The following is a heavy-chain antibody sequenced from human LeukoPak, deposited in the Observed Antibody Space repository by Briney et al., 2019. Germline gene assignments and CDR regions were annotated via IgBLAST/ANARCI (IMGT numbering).Heavy chain of an antibody. J-gene: IGHJ4*02. CDR2: ISSSSSYI. V-gene: IGHV3-21*01. CDR3: AKGRSGWAYYFDY. Sequence: GGSLRLSCAASGFTFSSYSMNWVRQAPGKGLEWVSSISSSSSYIYYADSVKGRFTISRDNSKNTLYLQMNSLRAEDTAVYYCAKGRSGWAYYFDYWGQGTLVTVSS. D-gene: IGHD6-19*01. CDR1: GFTFSSYS.